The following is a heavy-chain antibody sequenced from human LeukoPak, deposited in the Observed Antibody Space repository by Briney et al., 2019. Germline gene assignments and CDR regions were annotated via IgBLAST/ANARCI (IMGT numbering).Heavy chain of an antibody. CDR1: GGSISSYY. J-gene: IGHJ4*02. CDR3: VGYHDILGRLFHY. Sequence: SETLSLTCTVSGGSISSYYWSWIRQPAGKGLEWIGRIYTSGTTHYNPSLKSRVTISVDTSKNQFSLKLTSATAADTAVYYCVGYHDILGRLFHYWGQGILVTVSS. V-gene: IGHV4-4*07. CDR2: IYTSGTT. D-gene: IGHD3-9*01.